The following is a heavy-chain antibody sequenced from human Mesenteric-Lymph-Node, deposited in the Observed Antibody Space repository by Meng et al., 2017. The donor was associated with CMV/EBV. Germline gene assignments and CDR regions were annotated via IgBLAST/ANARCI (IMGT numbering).Heavy chain of an antibody. D-gene: IGHD1-1*01. V-gene: IGHV4-61*01. Sequence: SGGSVSSSSYCGTWIRQPPGKGLEWGGYVYHSGSTNYNPSLKSRVTISVDTSKTQFSLRLSSVTAADTAVYYCARALYNWNDRAFDYWGQGTLVTVSS. CDR2: VYHSGST. CDR1: GGSVSSSSYC. CDR3: ARALYNWNDRAFDY. J-gene: IGHJ4*02.